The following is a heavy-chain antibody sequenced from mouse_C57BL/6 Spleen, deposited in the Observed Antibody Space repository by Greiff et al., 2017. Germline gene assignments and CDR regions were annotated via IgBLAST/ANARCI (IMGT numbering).Heavy chain of an antibody. D-gene: IGHD1-1*01. Sequence: VQLQQSGAELARPGASVKLSCKASGYTFTSYGISWVKQRTGQGLEWIGEIYPRSGNTYYNEKFKGKAKLTADKSSSTAYMELRSLTSEDSAVYLCAITTVVERRYAMDYWGQGTSVTVSS. J-gene: IGHJ4*01. CDR2: IYPRSGNT. CDR1: GYTFTSYG. CDR3: AITTVVERRYAMDY. V-gene: IGHV1-81*01.